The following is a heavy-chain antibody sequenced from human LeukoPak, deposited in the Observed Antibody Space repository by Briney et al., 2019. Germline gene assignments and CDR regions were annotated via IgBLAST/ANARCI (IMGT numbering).Heavy chain of an antibody. CDR2: ITRSGGT. D-gene: IGHD3-10*01. CDR1: GFXFSTHA. Sequence: PGGSLRLSCAASGFXFSTHAVTWVRQAPGKGLEWVSIITRSGGTYYADSVKGRFTISRDNSKNTLYLQMNSLRAEDTAVYYCATWVFLGESGYYDYWGQGTLVTVSS. J-gene: IGHJ4*02. CDR3: ATWVFLGESGYYDY. V-gene: IGHV3-23*01.